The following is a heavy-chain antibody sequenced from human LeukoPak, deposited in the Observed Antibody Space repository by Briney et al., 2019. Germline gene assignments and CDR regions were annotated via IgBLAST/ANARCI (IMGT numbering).Heavy chain of an antibody. J-gene: IGHJ6*02. CDR2: ISSSGSTI. D-gene: IGHD6-19*01. CDR3: ARDRDSSGWAQYYYYYYGMDV. V-gene: IGHV3-48*03. Sequence: PGRSLRLSCAASGFTFSSYEMNWVRQAPGKGLEWVSYISSSGSTIYYADSVKGRFTISRDNAKNSLYLQMNSLRAEDTAVYYCARDRDSSGWAQYYYYYYGMDVWGQGTTVTVSS. CDR1: GFTFSSYE.